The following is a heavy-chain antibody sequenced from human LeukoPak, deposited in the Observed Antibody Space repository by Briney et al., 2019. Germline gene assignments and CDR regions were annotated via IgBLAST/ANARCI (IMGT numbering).Heavy chain of an antibody. CDR3: ASKHLRGYSYDPAEVYFDY. D-gene: IGHD5-18*01. V-gene: IGHV1-69*05. CDR2: IIPIFGTA. J-gene: IGHJ4*02. Sequence: ASVKVSCKASGGTFSSYSVSWVRQAPGQGLEWMGRIIPIFGTANYAQKFQGRVTITTDESTSTAYMELSSLRSEDTAVYYCASKHLRGYSYDPAEVYFDYWGQGTLVTVSS. CDR1: GGTFSSYS.